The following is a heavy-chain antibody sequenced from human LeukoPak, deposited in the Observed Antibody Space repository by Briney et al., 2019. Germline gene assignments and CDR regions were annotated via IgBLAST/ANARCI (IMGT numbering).Heavy chain of an antibody. J-gene: IGHJ4*02. CDR3: ARRRYDWGGDFAN. V-gene: IGHV3-23*01. CDR2: IGGGGTL. D-gene: IGHD3-16*01. CDR1: GFTVSSYA. Sequence: GGSLKLSCAASGFTVSSYAMGWVRQAPGKGLEWVSAIGGGGTLYYADSVKGRFSISRDISKNTLLLQMNSLRAEDTAVYYCARRRYDWGGDFANWGQGTLVTVSS.